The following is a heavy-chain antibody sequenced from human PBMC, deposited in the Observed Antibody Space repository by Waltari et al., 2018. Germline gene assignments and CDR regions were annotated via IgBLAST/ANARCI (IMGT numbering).Heavy chain of an antibody. CDR2: INHSGST. D-gene: IGHD6-13*01. CDR3: ARHGSSSWLYYYYGMDV. CDR1: GGSFSGYY. J-gene: IGHJ6*02. Sequence: QVQLQQWGAGLLKPSETLSLTCAVYGGSFSGYYWSWIRQPPGKGLEWIGEINHSGSTSYNPSLKSRVTISVDTSKNQFSLKLSSVTAADTAVYYCARHGSSSWLYYYYGMDVWGQGTTVTISS. V-gene: IGHV4-34*01.